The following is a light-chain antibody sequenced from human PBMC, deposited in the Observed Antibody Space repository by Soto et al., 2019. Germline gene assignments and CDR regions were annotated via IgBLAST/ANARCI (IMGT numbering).Light chain of an antibody. V-gene: IGKV1-27*01. CDR2: AAS. CDR1: QGISNY. Sequence: DIQMTQSPSSLSASVGDRVTITCRASQGISNYLAWYQQKPGKVPKLMIYAASTWQSGVPSRFSGSGSGTDFTLTISSRQPEDVATYYCQKYNSAPPFTFGPGTKVDIK. CDR3: QKYNSAPPFT. J-gene: IGKJ3*01.